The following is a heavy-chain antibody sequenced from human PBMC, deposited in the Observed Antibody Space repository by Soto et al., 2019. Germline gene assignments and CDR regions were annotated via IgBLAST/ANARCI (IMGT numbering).Heavy chain of an antibody. CDR3: ARGRYYDFWSGYYTYYYYGMDV. Sequence: SETLSLTCAVYGGSFSGYYWSWIRQPPGKGLEWIGEINHSGSTNYNPSLKSRVTISVDTSKNQFSLKLSSVTAADTAVYYCARGRYYDFWSGYYTYYYYGMDVWGQGTAVTVSS. CDR1: GGSFSGYY. D-gene: IGHD3-3*01. V-gene: IGHV4-34*01. CDR2: INHSGST. J-gene: IGHJ6*02.